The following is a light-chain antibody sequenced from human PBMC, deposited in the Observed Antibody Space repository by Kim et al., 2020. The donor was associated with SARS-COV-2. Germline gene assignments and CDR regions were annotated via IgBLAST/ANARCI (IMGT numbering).Light chain of an antibody. CDR3: QQHYIYPLT. V-gene: IGKV1-8*01. J-gene: IGKJ4*01. CDR2: DAF. CDR1: QDISNS. Sequence: ASAGDRVTITCRASQDISNSLAWYQQKPGKAPELLIYDAFTLQSGVSPRFSGSRSGTDVTLTISSLQSEDFAAYYCQQHYIYPLTFGGGTKVDIK.